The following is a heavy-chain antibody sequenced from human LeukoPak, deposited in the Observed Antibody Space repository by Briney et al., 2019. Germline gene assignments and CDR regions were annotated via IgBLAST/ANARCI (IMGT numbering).Heavy chain of an antibody. CDR1: GFTFDDYA. D-gene: IGHD1-7*01. CDR2: ISWNSVSI. CDR3: ARGGTGTMFD. J-gene: IGHJ4*02. V-gene: IGHV3-9*01. Sequence: PGGSLRLSCAASGFTFDDYAMHWVRQVPGKGLEWVSGISWNSVSIGYADSVKGRFTISRDNAKNSLYLQMNSLRAEDTAVYYCARGGTGTMFDWGQGTLVTVSS.